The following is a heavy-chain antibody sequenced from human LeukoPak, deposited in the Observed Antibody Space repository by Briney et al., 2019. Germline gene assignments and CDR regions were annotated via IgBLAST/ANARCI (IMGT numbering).Heavy chain of an antibody. J-gene: IGHJ4*02. CDR3: AKRRASTFEGYYFDY. V-gene: IGHV3-23*01. Sequence: MXWXXXXXGXGLEWVSAXSGSGGSTYYADSVKGRFTISRDNSKNTLYLQMNSLRAEDTAVYYCAKRRASTFEGYYFDYWGQGTLVTVSS. CDR2: XSGSGGST. D-gene: IGHD3-16*01.